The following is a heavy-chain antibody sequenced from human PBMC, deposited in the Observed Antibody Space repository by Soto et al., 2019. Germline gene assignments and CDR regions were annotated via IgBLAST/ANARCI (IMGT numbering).Heavy chain of an antibody. Sequence: QVQLVQSGAEVKKPGASVKVSCKASGYTFTSYYMHWVRQAPGQGLEWMGIINPSGGSTSYAQKFQGRVTMTRDTSTSTVYMELSSLRSEDTAVYYCARGASTGYSRRNSCFDYWGQGTLVTVSS. CDR1: GYTFTSYY. D-gene: IGHD6-13*01. J-gene: IGHJ4*02. CDR2: INPSGGST. V-gene: IGHV1-46*01. CDR3: ARGASTGYSRRNSCFDY.